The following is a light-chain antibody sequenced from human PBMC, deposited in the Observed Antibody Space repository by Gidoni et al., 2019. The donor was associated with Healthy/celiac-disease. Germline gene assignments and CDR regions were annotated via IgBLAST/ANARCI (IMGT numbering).Light chain of an antibody. Sequence: SCRASQSVSSSYLAWYQQKPGQAPRLLIYGASSRATGIPDRFSGSGSGTDFTLTISRLEPEDFAVYYCQQYGSSPECSFGQGTKLEIK. V-gene: IGKV3-20*01. CDR3: QQYGSSPECS. CDR2: GAS. CDR1: QSVSSSY. J-gene: IGKJ2*04.